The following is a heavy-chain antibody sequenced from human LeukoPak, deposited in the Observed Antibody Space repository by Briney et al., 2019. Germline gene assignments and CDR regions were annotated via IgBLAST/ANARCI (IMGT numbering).Heavy chain of an antibody. CDR2: IYYSGST. CDR1: GGSISSGDYY. CDR3: AREPRLLLWFGTPEHWFDP. Sequence: PSETLSLTCTVPGGSISSGDYYWSWIRQPPGKGLEWIGYIYYSGSTYYNPSLKSRVTISVDTSKNQFSLKLSSVTAADTAVYYCAREPRLLLWFGTPEHWFDPWGQGTLVTVSS. D-gene: IGHD3-10*01. V-gene: IGHV4-30-4*01. J-gene: IGHJ5*02.